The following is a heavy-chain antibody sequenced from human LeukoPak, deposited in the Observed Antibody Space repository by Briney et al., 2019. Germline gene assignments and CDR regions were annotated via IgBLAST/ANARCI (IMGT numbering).Heavy chain of an antibody. CDR2: IYYSGST. J-gene: IGHJ5*02. CDR1: GGSISSYY. V-gene: IGHV4-59*08. D-gene: IGHD1-26*01. Sequence: SETLSLTCTVSGGSISSYYWSWIRQPPGKGLEWIGYIYYSGSTNYNPSLKSRVTISVDTSKNQFSLKLSSVTAADTAVYYCARHWSGSYYVDNSWFDPWGQGTLVTVSS. CDR3: ARHWSGSYYVDNSWFDP.